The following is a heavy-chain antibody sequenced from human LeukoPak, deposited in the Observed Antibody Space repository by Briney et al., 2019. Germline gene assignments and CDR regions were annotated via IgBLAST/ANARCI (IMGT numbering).Heavy chain of an antibody. CDR3: AKEGDYYDSSGYYIRRYFQH. V-gene: IGHV3-23*01. CDR2: ISGSGGST. J-gene: IGHJ1*01. D-gene: IGHD3-22*01. CDR1: GFTFSSYG. Sequence: QPGGSLRLSCAASGFTFSSYGMSWVRQAPGQGLEWVSAISGSGGSTYYADSVKGRSTISRDNSKNTLYLQMNSLRAEDTAVYYCAKEGDYYDSSGYYIRRYFQHWGQGTLVTVSS.